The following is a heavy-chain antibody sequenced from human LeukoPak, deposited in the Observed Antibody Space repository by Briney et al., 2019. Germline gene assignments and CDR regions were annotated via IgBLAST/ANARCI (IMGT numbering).Heavy chain of an antibody. Sequence: ASVKVSCKASGGTFSSYAISWVRQAPGQGLEWMGRIIPILGIANYAQKFQGRVTITADESTSTAYMELSSLRSEDTAVYYCARDPYHDYSGYWGQGTLVTVSS. J-gene: IGHJ4*02. CDR1: GGTFSSYA. CDR3: ARDPYHDYSGY. V-gene: IGHV1-69*04. CDR2: IIPILGIA.